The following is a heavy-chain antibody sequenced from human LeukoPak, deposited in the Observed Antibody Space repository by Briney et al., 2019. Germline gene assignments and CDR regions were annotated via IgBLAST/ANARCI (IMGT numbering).Heavy chain of an antibody. Sequence: GGSLRLSCAASGFTFSSYAMSWVRQAPGKGLEGVSAISGSVGSTYYADSVKGRFTISRDNSKSTLYLQMNSLRAEDTAVYYRAKEDPMRGNSGYDENDYWGQGTLVTVSS. CDR2: ISGSVGST. CDR1: GFTFSSYA. D-gene: IGHD5-12*01. J-gene: IGHJ4*02. V-gene: IGHV3-23*01. CDR3: AKEDPMRGNSGYDENDY.